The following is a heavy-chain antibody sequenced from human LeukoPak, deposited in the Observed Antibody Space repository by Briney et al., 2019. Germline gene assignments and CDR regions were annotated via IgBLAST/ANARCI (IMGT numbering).Heavy chain of an antibody. CDR3: ARVYYGSGSYPPPFDY. D-gene: IGHD3-10*01. V-gene: IGHV3-23*01. J-gene: IGHJ4*02. CDR1: GITLSNYG. CDR2: ISDSGGRT. Sequence: GGSLRLSCAVSGITLSNYGMSWVRQAPGKGLEWVAGISDSGGRTNYADSVKGRFTISRDNPKNTLYLQMNSLRAEDTAVYYCARVYYGSGSYPPPFDYWGQGTLVTVSS.